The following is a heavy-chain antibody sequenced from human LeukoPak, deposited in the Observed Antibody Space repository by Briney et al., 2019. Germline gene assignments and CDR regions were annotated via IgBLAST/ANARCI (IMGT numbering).Heavy chain of an antibody. CDR2: LSYDAKNE. V-gene: IGHV3-30*01. J-gene: IGHJ4*02. D-gene: IGHD2-15*01. Sequence: GGSLRLSCAASGFIFSGSTMHWVRQAPGKGLEWVSVLSYDAKNEYYGDSLKNRFTISRDNSKDTLYLQVNSLRHEDTAVYYCVKASGGSILEHWGQGTLVTVSS. CDR1: GFIFSGST. CDR3: VKASGGSILEH.